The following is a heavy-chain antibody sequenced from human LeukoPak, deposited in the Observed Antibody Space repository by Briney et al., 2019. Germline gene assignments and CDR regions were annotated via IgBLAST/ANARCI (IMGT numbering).Heavy chain of an antibody. J-gene: IGHJ4*02. D-gene: IGHD6-19*01. CDR1: GFTFSGSA. Sequence: GGSLRLSCAASGFTFSGSAMHWVRQASGKGLEWVGRIRSKANSYATAYAASVKGRFTISRDNSKNTLYLQMNSLRADDTAVYYCAKDVVGQQWPENYWGQGTLVTVSS. CDR3: AKDVVGQQWPENY. V-gene: IGHV3-73*01. CDR2: IRSKANSYAT.